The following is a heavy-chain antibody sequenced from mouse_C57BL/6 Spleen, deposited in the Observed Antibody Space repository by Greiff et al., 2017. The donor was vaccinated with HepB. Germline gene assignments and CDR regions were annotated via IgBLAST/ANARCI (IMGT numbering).Heavy chain of an antibody. J-gene: IGHJ2*01. Sequence: QVQLQQSGPELVKPGASVKISCKASGYTFSSSWMNWVKQRPGKGLEWIGRLYPGDGETNYNGKFKGKATLTADKSSSTAYMQLSSLTSEDSAVYFCAKGDTPDYFDYWGQGTTLTVSS. CDR1: GYTFSSSW. CDR3: AKGDTPDYFDY. CDR2: LYPGDGET. V-gene: IGHV1-82*01.